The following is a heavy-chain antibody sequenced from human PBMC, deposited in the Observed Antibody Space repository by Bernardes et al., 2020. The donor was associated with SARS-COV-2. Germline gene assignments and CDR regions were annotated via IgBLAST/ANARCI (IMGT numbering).Heavy chain of an antibody. Sequence: SETLSLTCTVSGGSISSYYWSWIRQPPGKGLEWIGYIYYSGSTNYNPSLKSRVTISVDTSKNQFSLKLSSVTAADTAVYYCARGGAEGSWAIDYWGQGTLVTVSS. V-gene: IGHV4-59*01. J-gene: IGHJ4*02. CDR1: GGSISSYY. D-gene: IGHD6-13*01. CDR3: ARGGAEGSWAIDY. CDR2: IYYSGST.